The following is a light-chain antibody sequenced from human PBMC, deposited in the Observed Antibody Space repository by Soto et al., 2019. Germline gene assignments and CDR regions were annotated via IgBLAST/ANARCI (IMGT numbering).Light chain of an antibody. CDR2: NNN. Sequence: QSVLTQPPSASGTPGQRVTISCSGSSSNIGSRTVKWYQQLPGTAPKLLIYNNNQRPSGVPDRFSGSKSGTSASLAISGLQSEDGADYYCAAWDDSLNGPVFGGGTKVTV. V-gene: IGLV1-44*01. J-gene: IGLJ2*01. CDR3: AAWDDSLNGPV. CDR1: SSNIGSRT.